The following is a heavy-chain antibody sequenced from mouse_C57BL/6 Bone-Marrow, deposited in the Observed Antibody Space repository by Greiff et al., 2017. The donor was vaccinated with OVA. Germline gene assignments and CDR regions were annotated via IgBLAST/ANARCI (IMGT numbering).Heavy chain of an antibody. CDR2: IHPNSGST. V-gene: IGHV1-64*01. Sequence: QVQLQQPRAELVKPGASVKLSCKASGYTFTSYWMHWVKQRPGQGLEWIGMIHPNSGSTNYNEKFKSKATLTVDKSSSTAYMQLSSLTSEDSAVYYCARTHYGSSYLFAYWGQGTLVTVSA. J-gene: IGHJ3*01. D-gene: IGHD1-1*01. CDR3: ARTHYGSSYLFAY. CDR1: GYTFTSYW.